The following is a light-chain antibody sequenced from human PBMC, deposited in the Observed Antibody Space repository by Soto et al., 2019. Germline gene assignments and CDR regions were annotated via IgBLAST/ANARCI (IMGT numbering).Light chain of an antibody. CDR3: QQYSSYSKT. CDR1: QSIRSW. CDR2: KAS. Sequence: DIQMTQSPSTLSASVGDRVTITCRASQSIRSWLASYQQKPGKAPKLLIYKASSLESGVPSRFSGSRSGTESTLTRSTLHPDDCATYYCQQYSSYSKTFGQGTKVDIK. J-gene: IGKJ1*01. V-gene: IGKV1-5*03.